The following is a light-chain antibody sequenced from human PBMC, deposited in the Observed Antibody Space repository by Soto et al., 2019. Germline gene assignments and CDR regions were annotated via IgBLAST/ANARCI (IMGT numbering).Light chain of an antibody. CDR1: QRVTRH. V-gene: IGKV3-15*01. CDR3: PVYNNWPPGLT. J-gene: IGKJ4*01. CDR2: GVS. Sequence: LTQSPATLSVSPGERATLSCRASQRVTRHLARYPPTPARAPRLLFSGVSVRATGIPASFSGSWSGTEFTPTLSTLQSEHFALYYCPVYNNWPPGLTFGGGTKV.